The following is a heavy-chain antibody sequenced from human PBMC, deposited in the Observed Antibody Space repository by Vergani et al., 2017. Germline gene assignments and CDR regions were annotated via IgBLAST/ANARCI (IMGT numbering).Heavy chain of an antibody. CDR2: IHSGGSI. V-gene: IGHV3-30*19. CDR1: GFIFSDYV. Sequence: VQVVESGGGVVQPGKSLSLSCETSGFIFSDYVMHWVRQAPGKGLEWVAVIHSGGSIFYADSVMGRFTISRDRSKNTLDLHMNSLKAEDTAVYYCARDYLDFSGSGSPYYFDHWGQGTQVTVSS. D-gene: IGHD3-10*01. J-gene: IGHJ4*02. CDR3: ARDYLDFSGSGSPYYFDH.